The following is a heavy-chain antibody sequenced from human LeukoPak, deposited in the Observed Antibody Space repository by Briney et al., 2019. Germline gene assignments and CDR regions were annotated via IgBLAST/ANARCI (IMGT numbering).Heavy chain of an antibody. V-gene: IGHV1-24*01. Sequence: ASVKVSCKVSGYTLTELSMHWVRQAPGKGLEWMGGFDPEDGETIYAQKFQGRVTMTEDTSTDTAYMELGSLRSEDTAVYCCARVGPYDSSGYNHYYYYYGMDVWGQGTTVTVSS. CDR3: ARVGPYDSSGYNHYYYYYGMDV. CDR2: FDPEDGET. J-gene: IGHJ6*02. D-gene: IGHD3-22*01. CDR1: GYTLTELS.